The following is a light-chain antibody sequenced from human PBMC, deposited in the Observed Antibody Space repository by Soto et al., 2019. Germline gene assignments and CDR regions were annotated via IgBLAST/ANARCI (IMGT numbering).Light chain of an antibody. CDR2: CAS. V-gene: IGKV3-20*01. CDR3: QQFRTS. Sequence: EIVLTQSPGTLSLSPGERATLSCRASQSVSSSYLAWYQQKPGQAPRQLIYCASSRATGIPDRFSGSGSGTDFTLTITRLEPEDFAVYYCQQFRTSFGGGTRVEIK. J-gene: IGKJ4*01. CDR1: QSVSSSY.